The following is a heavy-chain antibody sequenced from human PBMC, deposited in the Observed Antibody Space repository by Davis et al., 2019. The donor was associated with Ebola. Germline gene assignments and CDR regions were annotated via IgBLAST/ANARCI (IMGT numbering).Heavy chain of an antibody. CDR2: TYYKSKWYN. CDR1: GDSVSRAG. CDR3: TRGWLRGGMDV. D-gene: IGHD5-18*01. J-gene: IGHJ6*02. V-gene: IGHV6-1*01. Sequence: HSQTLSLTCAISGDSVSRAGWNWIRQSPSRGLEWLGRTYYKSKWYNDYAVSVKSRITINPDTSNNQLSLHLNSVTPEDTALYYCTRGWLRGGMDVWGEGTTVTV.